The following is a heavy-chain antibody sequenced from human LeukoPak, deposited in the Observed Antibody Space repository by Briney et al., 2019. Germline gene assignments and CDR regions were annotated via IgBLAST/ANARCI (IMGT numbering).Heavy chain of an antibody. V-gene: IGHV3-23*01. D-gene: IGHD3-9*01. CDR3: AREGRQRYFDWLSRDYYFDY. J-gene: IGHJ4*02. CDR1: GFIFSSYA. CDR2: ISGSGVST. Sequence: GGSLRLSCAVSGFIFSSYAMGWVRQAPGRGLEWVSGISGSGVSTDYADSVKGRFTISRDNSKDTLYLQMNSLRAEDTAVYYCAREGRQRYFDWLSRDYYFDYGGQGTLVTVSS.